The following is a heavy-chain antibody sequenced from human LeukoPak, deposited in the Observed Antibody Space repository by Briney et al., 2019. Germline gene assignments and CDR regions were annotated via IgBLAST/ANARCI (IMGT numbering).Heavy chain of an antibody. Sequence: GGSLRLSCAASGFTFDDYGMSWVRQAPGKGLEWVSGINWNGGSTGYADSVKGRFTISRDNAKNSLYLQMNSLRAEDTALYYCARGNWRPVLRATSFDYWGQGTLVTVSS. CDR3: ARGNWRPVLRATSFDY. V-gene: IGHV3-20*04. D-gene: IGHD2-15*01. CDR2: INWNGGST. CDR1: GFTFDDYG. J-gene: IGHJ4*02.